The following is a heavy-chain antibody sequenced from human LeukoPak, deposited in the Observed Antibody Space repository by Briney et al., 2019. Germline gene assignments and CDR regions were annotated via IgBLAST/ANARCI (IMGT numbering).Heavy chain of an antibody. CDR2: INTNNGNP. J-gene: IGHJ6*02. CDR1: GYTFTRYA. CDR3: ARGRYSYYYGLDV. D-gene: IGHD5-24*01. Sequence: GASVTVSRKASGYTFTRYAMNWVRQAPGQGLEWMGWINTNNGNPTYAQGFTGRFVFSLDTSVSTAYLQISSLKAEDTAVYYCARGRYSYYYGLDVWGQGTTVTVSS. V-gene: IGHV7-4-1*02.